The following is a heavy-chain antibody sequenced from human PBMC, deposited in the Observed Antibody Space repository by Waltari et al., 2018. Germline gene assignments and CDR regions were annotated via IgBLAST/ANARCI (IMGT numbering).Heavy chain of an antibody. J-gene: IGHJ4*02. D-gene: IGHD6-13*01. Sequence: QAQLVQSGAEVKKPGASVKVSCKASGYIFTDYHVHWVRQSPGQGLEWIGLIKCKSGGTNYARKFQGRVTMTRDTSISTVYMELRSLMSDDTAVYYCAKVRPSSSWGQGILVTVSS. CDR1: GYIFTDYH. CDR3: AKVRPSSS. V-gene: IGHV1-2*02. CDR2: IKCKSGGT.